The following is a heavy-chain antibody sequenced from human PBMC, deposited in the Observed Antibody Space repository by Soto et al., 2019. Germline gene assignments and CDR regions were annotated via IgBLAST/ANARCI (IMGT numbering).Heavy chain of an antibody. V-gene: IGHV4-59*01. CDR1: GGSISSYY. J-gene: IGHJ4*01. CDR3: ARGTFGVVKD. D-gene: IGHD3-3*01. Sequence: QVQLQESGPGLVKPSETLSLTCTVYGGSISSYYWSWIRQSPGKGLEWIGYMYYSGSTNYNPSLKSRVTISIDTSRNQFSLKMSSVTAADTAVYYCARGTFGVVKDWGHGTLVTVSS. CDR2: MYYSGST.